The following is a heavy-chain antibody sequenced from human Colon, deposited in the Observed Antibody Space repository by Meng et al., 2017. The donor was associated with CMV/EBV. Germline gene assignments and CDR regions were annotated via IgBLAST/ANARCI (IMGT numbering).Heavy chain of an antibody. J-gene: IGHJ4*02. CDR1: GFRFRQSW. CDR2: IDGGWT. V-gene: IGHV3-74*01. Sequence: LPCVVSGFRFRQSWMHWVRQAPGKGLEWVSYIDGGWTAYALSVEGTFTISRDDGENTLYLQMTSLRADDTAVYYCAVDIMPMGGTFDFWGQGALVTVSS. D-gene: IGHD6-19*01. CDR3: AVDIMPMGGTFDF.